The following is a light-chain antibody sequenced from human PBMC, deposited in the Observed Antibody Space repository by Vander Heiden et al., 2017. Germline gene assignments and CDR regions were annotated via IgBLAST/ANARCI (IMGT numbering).Light chain of an antibody. J-gene: IGKJ2*01. CDR3: QQYGSSWYT. Sequence: EVVLTHSPGTLSLSPGERATLSCRASQSVITYLGWYQQKPGQAPRLLIYGASSRATGIPDRFSGSGSGTDFTLTISRLEAEDVAVYYCQQYGSSWYTFGQGTKLEIK. V-gene: IGKV3-20*01. CDR1: QSVITY. CDR2: GAS.